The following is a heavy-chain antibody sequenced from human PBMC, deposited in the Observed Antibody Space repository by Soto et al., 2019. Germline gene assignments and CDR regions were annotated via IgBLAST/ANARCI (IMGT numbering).Heavy chain of an antibody. CDR1: GFTFSPFG. J-gene: IGHJ4*02. V-gene: IGHV3-30*18. Sequence: LSLSCAASGFTFSPFGMHWVLQAPGKGLEWVAIISYDGTNKYYADSVKGRFTISRDNSKSTLYLQMNSLGTADTAVYFCAKDLVPGMSYDTTGWSPPDYWGQGTLVTVSS. CDR2: ISYDGTNK. CDR3: AKDLVPGMSYDTTGWSPPDY. D-gene: IGHD3-22*01.